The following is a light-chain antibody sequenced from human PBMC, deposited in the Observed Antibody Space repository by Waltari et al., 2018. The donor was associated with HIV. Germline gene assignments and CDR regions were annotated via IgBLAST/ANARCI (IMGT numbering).Light chain of an antibody. CDR1: HSDLGGFDF. CDR3: SSYKDANDVV. CDR2: GVN. J-gene: IGLJ2*01. V-gene: IGLV2-8*01. Sequence: ALHPPPSPAGAPWPAVPHSFPGNHSDLGGFDFVLWYHQQPPKAPKLILYGVNRRPSGVPDRFSGSKSGNTASLTVSGLQPEDEGDYYCSSYKDANDVVFGGGTKLTVL.